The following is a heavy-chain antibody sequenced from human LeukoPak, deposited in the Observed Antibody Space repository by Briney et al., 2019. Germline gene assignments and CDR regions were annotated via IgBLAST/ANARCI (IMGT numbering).Heavy chain of an antibody. V-gene: IGHV3-48*04. CDR1: GFTFSTYS. CDR3: ARGGSGCFDY. D-gene: IGHD3-10*01. Sequence: GGSLRLSCAASGFTFSTYSMNWVRQAPGKGLEWVSYITGSCNAIYYADSVKGRFTISRDNAKNSLYLQMNSLRAEDTAVYYCARGGSGCFDYWGQGTLVTVPS. CDR2: ITGSCNAI. J-gene: IGHJ4*02.